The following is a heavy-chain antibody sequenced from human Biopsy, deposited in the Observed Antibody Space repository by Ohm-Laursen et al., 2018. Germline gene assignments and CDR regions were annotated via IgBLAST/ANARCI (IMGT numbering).Heavy chain of an antibody. J-gene: IGHJ6*02. V-gene: IGHV4-4*09. CDR1: GVSITAYY. Sequence: SETLSLTCTVSGVSITAYYWIWIRQPPGKGLECIGNIHHSGSTNYNPSLKSRLTISVDTSKNQFSLKLSSVTAADTAVYYCARMDCSGGSCHYYSYGMDVWGQGTTVTVSS. CDR2: IHHSGST. D-gene: IGHD2-15*01. CDR3: ARMDCSGGSCHYYSYGMDV.